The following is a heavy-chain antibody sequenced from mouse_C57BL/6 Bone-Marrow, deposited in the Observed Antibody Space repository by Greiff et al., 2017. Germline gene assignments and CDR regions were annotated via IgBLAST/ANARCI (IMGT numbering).Heavy chain of an antibody. V-gene: IGHV6-3*01. CDR2: IRLKSDNYAT. J-gene: IGHJ2*01. Sequence: EVKLVESGGGLVQPGGSMKLSCVASGFTFSNYWMNWVRQSPAKGLEWVAQIRLKSDNYATHYAESVKGRFTISRDESKSSVYLQLNNLRDEDTGIYYCTEEFFDYWGQGTTLTVSS. CDR3: TEEFFDY. CDR1: GFTFSNYW.